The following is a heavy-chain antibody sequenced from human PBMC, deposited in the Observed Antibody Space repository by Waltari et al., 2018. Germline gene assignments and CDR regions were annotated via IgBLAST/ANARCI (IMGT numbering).Heavy chain of an antibody. J-gene: IGHJ4*02. CDR3: ARGGGIAARPSDFDY. V-gene: IGHV3-21*01. CDR1: GFTFSSYS. CDR2: ISSSSSYI. Sequence: EVQLVESGGGLVKPGVSLRLSCADSGFTFSSYSMNWVRQAPGKGLEWVSSISSSSSYIYYADSVKGRFTISRDNAKNSLYLQMNSLRAEDTAVYYCARGGGIAARPSDFDYWGQGTLVTVSS. D-gene: IGHD6-6*01.